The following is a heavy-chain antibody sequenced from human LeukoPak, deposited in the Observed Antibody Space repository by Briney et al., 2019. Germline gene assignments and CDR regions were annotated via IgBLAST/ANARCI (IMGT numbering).Heavy chain of an antibody. Sequence: ASVKVSCKASGYTFTSYDINWVRQATGQGLEWMGWMNPNSGNTGYAQKFQGRVTMTRNTSISTAYMELSSVRSEDTGVYYCARGYNYYDSSGYSGDDYWGQGTLVSVSS. CDR1: GYTFTSYD. D-gene: IGHD3-22*01. CDR2: MNPNSGNT. J-gene: IGHJ4*02. CDR3: ARGYNYYDSSGYSGDDY. V-gene: IGHV1-8*01.